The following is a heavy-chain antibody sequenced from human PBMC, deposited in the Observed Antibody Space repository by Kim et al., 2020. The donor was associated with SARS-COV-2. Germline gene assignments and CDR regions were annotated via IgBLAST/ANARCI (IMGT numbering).Heavy chain of an antibody. D-gene: IGHD3-22*01. V-gene: IGHV1-24*01. J-gene: IGHJ5*02. CDR3: ATGNDSSGYYYGP. Sequence: YAQKFQGRVTMTEDTSTDTAYMELSSLRSEDTAVYYCATGNDSSGYYYGPWGQGTLVTVSS.